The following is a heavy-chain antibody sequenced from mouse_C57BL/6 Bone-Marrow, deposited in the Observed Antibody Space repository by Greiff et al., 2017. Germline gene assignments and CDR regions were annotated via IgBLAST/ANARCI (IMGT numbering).Heavy chain of an antibody. D-gene: IGHD2-12*01. V-gene: IGHV1-80*01. Sequence: QVQLQQSGAELVKPGASVKISCKASGYAFSSYWMNWVKQRPGKGLEWIGQIYPGDGDTNYNGKFKGKATLTADKSSSTAYMQLSSLTSEDSAVYFCAAREDSCSSYCYLDVWGKGTTVTVSS. CDR2: IYPGDGDT. CDR1: GYAFSSYW. CDR3: AAREDSCSSYCYLDV. J-gene: IGHJ1*03.